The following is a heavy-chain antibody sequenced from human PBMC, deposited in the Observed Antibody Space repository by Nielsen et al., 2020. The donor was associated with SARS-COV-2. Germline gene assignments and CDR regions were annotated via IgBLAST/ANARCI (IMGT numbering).Heavy chain of an antibody. J-gene: IGHJ4*02. CDR1: GGTFSSYA. CDR3: ARGKTTVTTFDL. CDR2: IIPIFGTA. V-gene: IGHV1-69*13. D-gene: IGHD4-17*01. Sequence: SVKVSCKASGGTFSSYAISWVRQAPGQGLEWMGGIIPIFGTANYAQKFQGRVTITADESTSTAYMELSSLRSEDTAVYYCARGKTTVTTFDLWGQGTLVTVSS.